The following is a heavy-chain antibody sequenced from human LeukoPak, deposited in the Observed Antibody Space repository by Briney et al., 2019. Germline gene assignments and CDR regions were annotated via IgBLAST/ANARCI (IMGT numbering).Heavy chain of an antibody. CDR2: IRYDGNKK. CDR3: AKLLLETGGIGEEFDY. D-gene: IGHD1-26*01. CDR1: GFTFSSYA. Sequence: GGSLRLSCAASGFTFSSYAMYWVRQAPGKGLEWVAFIRYDGNKKYYADSVKGRFTISRDNSRNTVYLQMNSLTSEDTAVYYWAKLLLETGGIGEEFDYWGQGTLVTVSS. J-gene: IGHJ4*02. V-gene: IGHV3-30*02.